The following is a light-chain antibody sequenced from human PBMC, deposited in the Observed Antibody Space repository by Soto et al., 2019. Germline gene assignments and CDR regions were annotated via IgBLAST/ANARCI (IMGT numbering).Light chain of an antibody. J-gene: IGLJ3*02. Sequence: QSALTQPPSVSGSPGQSVTISCTGTSTDFVGYNRVSWYQQPPGTAPKLMIYEVSKRPSGVPDRFSGSKSGNTASLTISGLQAADEADYYCSSYTSSSTWVFGGGTTLTVL. CDR3: SSYTSSSTWV. CDR2: EVS. V-gene: IGLV2-18*02. CDR1: STDFVGYNR.